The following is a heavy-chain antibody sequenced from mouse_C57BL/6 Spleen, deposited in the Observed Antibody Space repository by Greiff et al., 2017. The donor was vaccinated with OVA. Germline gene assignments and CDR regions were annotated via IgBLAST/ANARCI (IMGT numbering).Heavy chain of an antibody. J-gene: IGHJ4*01. CDR1: GYTFTSYW. Sequence: QVQLQQPGAELVRPGSSVKLSCKASGYTFTSYWMHWVKQRPIRGLEWIGNIDPSDSETHYNQKFKDKATLTVDKSSSTAYMQLSSLTSEDSAVYYCARYYGSSYDAMDYWGQGTSVTVSS. V-gene: IGHV1-52*01. CDR2: IDPSDSET. CDR3: ARYYGSSYDAMDY. D-gene: IGHD1-1*01.